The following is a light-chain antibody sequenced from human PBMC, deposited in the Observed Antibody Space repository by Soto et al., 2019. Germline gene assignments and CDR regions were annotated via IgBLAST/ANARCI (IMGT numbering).Light chain of an antibody. J-gene: IGLJ2*01. CDR3: QSFDSSLTGLI. CDR2: ANT. V-gene: IGLV1-40*01. Sequence: QSVLTQPPSVTGAPGQRVTISCTGNNSNIGAGSGVNWYQQFPDKAPKLLIYANTHRPSGVPDRFSGSTSATSASLAITGLQTQDEAEYYCQSFDSSLTGLIFGGGTKLPVL. CDR1: NSNIGAGSG.